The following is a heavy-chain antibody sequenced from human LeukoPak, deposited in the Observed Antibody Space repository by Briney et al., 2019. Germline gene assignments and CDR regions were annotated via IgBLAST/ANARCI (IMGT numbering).Heavy chain of an antibody. CDR2: ISSYNGGA. CDR3: ARQKKQTTAIDY. V-gene: IGHV1-18*04. CDR1: GYTFTGSY. D-gene: IGHD6-25*01. Sequence: ASVKVSCKASGYTFTGSYIHWVRQAPGQGLEWMGWISSYNGGADYAQKLQGRVTMTTDTSTSTTYMELRSLRSDDTAVYYCARQKKQTTAIDYWGQGTLVTVSS. J-gene: IGHJ4*02.